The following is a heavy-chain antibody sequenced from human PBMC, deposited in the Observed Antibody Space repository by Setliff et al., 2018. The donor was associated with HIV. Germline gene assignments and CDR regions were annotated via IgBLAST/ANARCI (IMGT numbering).Heavy chain of an antibody. V-gene: IGHV4-59*01. CDR2: IYYNGNT. D-gene: IGHD4-17*01. CDR3: AREIYGGNSRPFDY. CDR1: GGSFSGYY. Sequence: SETLSLTCAVYGGSFSGYYWSWIRQPPGKGLEWIGYIYYNGNTNYNPSLKSRITISVDTSKNQFSLKLTSVTAADTAVYYCAREIYGGNSRPFDYWGQGTLVTVSS. J-gene: IGHJ4*02.